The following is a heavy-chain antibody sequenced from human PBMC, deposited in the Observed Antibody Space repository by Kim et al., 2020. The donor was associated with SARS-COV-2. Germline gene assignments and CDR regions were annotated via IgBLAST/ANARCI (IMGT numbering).Heavy chain of an antibody. CDR3: TRSSGSYLE. Sequence: GTTEYAASVKGRFTISRDDSKSIAYLQMNSLKTEDTAVYYCTRSSGSYLEWGQGTLVTVSS. J-gene: IGHJ4*02. V-gene: IGHV3-49*02. D-gene: IGHD1-26*01. CDR2: GTT.